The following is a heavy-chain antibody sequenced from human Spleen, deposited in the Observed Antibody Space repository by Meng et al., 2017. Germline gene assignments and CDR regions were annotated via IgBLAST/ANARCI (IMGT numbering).Heavy chain of an antibody. CDR2: ISAYNDNT. D-gene: IGHD3-22*01. Sequence: ASVKVSCKASGYTFTSYGISWVRQAPGQGLEWMGWISAYNDNTNYAQKLQGRVTMTTDTSTSTAYMELRSLRSDDTAVYYCARGPYYYDSSGYDTDYWGQGTLVTVSS. J-gene: IGHJ4*02. CDR1: GYTFTSYG. CDR3: ARGPYYYDSSGYDTDY. V-gene: IGHV1-18*01.